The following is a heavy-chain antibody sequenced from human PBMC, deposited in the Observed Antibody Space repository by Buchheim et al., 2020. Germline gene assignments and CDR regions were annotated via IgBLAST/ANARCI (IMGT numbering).Heavy chain of an antibody. CDR1: GGSFSGYY. Sequence: QVQLQQWGAGLLKPSETLSLTCAVYGGSFSGYYWSWIRQPPGKGLEWIGEINHSGSTNYNPSLKSRVTISADTSKNQFSLKLSSVTAADTAVYYCARRIVVPAAILGYYFDYWGQGTL. CDR3: ARRIVVPAAILGYYFDY. J-gene: IGHJ4*02. V-gene: IGHV4-34*01. D-gene: IGHD2-2*01. CDR2: INHSGST.